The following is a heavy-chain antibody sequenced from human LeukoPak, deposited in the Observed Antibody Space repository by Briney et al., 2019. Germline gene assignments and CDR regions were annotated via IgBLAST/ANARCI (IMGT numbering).Heavy chain of an antibody. CDR2: INHSGST. CDR3: ARGRYYCSSTSCYASFDP. J-gene: IGHJ5*02. D-gene: IGHD2-2*01. CDR1: GGSFSGYY. V-gene: IGHV4-34*01. Sequence: PSETLSLTCAVYGGSFSGYYWSWIRQPPGKGLEWIGEINHSGSTNYNPSLKSRVTISVDTSKNQFSLKLSSVTAADTAVYYCARGRYYCSSTSCYASFDPWGQGALVTVSS.